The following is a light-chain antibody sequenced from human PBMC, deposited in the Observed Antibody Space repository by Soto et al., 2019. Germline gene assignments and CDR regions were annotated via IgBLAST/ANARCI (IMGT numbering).Light chain of an antibody. Sequence: QSALTQPASVSASPGQSISISCTGTSNDVGAFDYVSWYQQHPGKAPKLIIFEVFNRPSGVSTRFSGPKSGSTASLTISGLQADDEADYFCSSYTTNNGHVFGGGTKLTVL. CDR2: EVF. CDR1: SNDVGAFDY. CDR3: SSYTTNNGHV. V-gene: IGLV2-14*01. J-gene: IGLJ2*01.